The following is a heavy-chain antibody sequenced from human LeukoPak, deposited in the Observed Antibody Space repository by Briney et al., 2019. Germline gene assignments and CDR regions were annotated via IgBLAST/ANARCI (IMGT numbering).Heavy chain of an antibody. CDR3: ARDRREGLGYDAFDI. J-gene: IGHJ3*02. CDR1: GGSINSGSYY. CDR2: IYTSGTT. V-gene: IGHV4-61*02. D-gene: IGHD3/OR15-3a*01. Sequence: SETPSLTCTVSGGSINSGSYYWSWVRQPAGKGLEWIGRIYTSGTTNYSPSLKSRVTISVDTSKNQFSLRLSSVTAADTAVYYCARDRREGLGYDAFDIWGQGTMVTVSS.